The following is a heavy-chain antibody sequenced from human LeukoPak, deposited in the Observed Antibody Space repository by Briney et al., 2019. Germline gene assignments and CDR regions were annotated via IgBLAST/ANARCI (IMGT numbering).Heavy chain of an antibody. Sequence: GGSLRLSCAASGSTVSSNYMSWVRQAPGKGLEWVSVIYSGGSTYYADSVKGRFTISRDNSKNTLYLQMNSLRAEDTAVYYCASGAAADYYYYYMDVWGKGTTVTVSS. CDR3: ASGAAADYYYYYMDV. V-gene: IGHV3-66*02. D-gene: IGHD6-13*01. J-gene: IGHJ6*03. CDR2: IYSGGST. CDR1: GSTVSSNY.